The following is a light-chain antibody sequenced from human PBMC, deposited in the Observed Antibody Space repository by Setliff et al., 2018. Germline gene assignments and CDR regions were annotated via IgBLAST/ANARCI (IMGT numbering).Light chain of an antibody. CDR2: VND. CDR1: SSNIGNNY. J-gene: IGLJ2*01. CDR3: GTWDSSLSAGV. V-gene: IGLV1-51*01. Sequence: QSVLTQPPSVSAAPGQKVTVSCSGSSSNIGNNYVSWYQQLPGTAPKLIIYVNDERXSGIPDRFXGXXXGXXXTLGIAGLQTGDEADYYCGTWDSSLSAGVFGGGTQRTVL.